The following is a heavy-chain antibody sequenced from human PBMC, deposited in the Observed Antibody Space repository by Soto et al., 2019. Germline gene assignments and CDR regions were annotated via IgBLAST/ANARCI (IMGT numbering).Heavy chain of an antibody. Sequence: QVQLVQSGAEVKKPGSSVKVSCKASGGTFSSYAISWVRQAPGQGLEWMGGIIPIFGTANYAQKFQGRVTITADESTSTAYMELSSLRSEDTAVYYCARDAVGLKYSSGWYYFDYWGQGTLVTVSS. V-gene: IGHV1-69*12. CDR1: GGTFSSYA. CDR3: ARDAVGLKYSSGWYYFDY. J-gene: IGHJ4*02. CDR2: IIPIFGTA. D-gene: IGHD6-19*01.